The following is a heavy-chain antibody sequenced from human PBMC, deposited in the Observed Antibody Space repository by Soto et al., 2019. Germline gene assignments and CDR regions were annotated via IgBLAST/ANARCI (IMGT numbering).Heavy chain of an antibody. V-gene: IGHV3-21*01. CDR2: ITGRNNYI. D-gene: IGHD1-26*01. CDR3: AGAVSGTYSTTTPEDF. Sequence: GGSLRLSCAASGFTFNSYSMSWVRQAPGKGLEWVSSITGRNNYIYYADSVKGRFTISRDDTKNLLYLQITSLRADDTAVYYWAGAVSGTYSTTTPEDFWGRGTLGSVAS. J-gene: IGHJ4*02. CDR1: GFTFNSYS.